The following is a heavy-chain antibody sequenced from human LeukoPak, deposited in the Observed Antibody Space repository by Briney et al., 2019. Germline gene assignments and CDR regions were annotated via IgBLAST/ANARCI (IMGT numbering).Heavy chain of an antibody. CDR3: TRNYNGMSY. CDR2: INSDGRST. J-gene: IGHJ4*02. CDR1: GFTFTNFG. V-gene: IGHV3-74*01. D-gene: IGHD1-26*01. Sequence: AGGSLRPSCVASGFTFTNFGMMWVRQAPGKGLVWVSYINSDGRSTTYADSVKGRFTISRDNAKNTLYLQMNSLRAEDTAIYYRTRNYNGMSYWGQGTLVIVSS.